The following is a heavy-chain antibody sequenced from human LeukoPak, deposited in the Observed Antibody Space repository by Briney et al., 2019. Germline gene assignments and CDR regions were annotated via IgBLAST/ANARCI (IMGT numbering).Heavy chain of an antibody. D-gene: IGHD3-3*01. J-gene: IGHJ6*03. V-gene: IGHV3-53*01. Sequence: GGSLRLSCAASGFTVSSNYMSWVRQAPGKGLEWVSVIYSGGSTYYADSVKGRFTISRDNSKNTLYLQMNSLRAEDTAVYYCASSVSRYYDFWSGSLPMDVWGKGTTVTVSS. CDR2: IYSGGST. CDR3: ASSVSRYYDFWSGSLPMDV. CDR1: GFTVSSNY.